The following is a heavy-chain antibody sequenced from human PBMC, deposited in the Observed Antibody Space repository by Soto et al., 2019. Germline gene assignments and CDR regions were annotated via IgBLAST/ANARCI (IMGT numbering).Heavy chain of an antibody. D-gene: IGHD2-8*01. CDR2: ISSSSTYI. J-gene: IGHJ6*02. CDR3: ARDNGGASYYYYGMDV. Sequence: GSLRLSCAASGFTLSSYSMNWVRQAPGKGLEWVSSISSSSTYIYYADSVKGRFTISRDNAKNSVYLQMNSLRDEDTAVYYCARDNGGASYYYYGMDVWGQGTTVTVSS. CDR1: GFTLSSYS. V-gene: IGHV3-21*01.